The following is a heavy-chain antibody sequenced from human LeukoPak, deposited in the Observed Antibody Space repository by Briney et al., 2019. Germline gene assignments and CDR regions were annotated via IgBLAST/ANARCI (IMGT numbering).Heavy chain of an antibody. V-gene: IGHV4-59*01. D-gene: IGHD2-2*01. Sequence: PSETLSLTCTVSGGSISSYYWSWIRQPPRKGLGWIGYIHYSGSTNYNPSLKSRVIISVETSKNQFSRKLNSGTAADTAVYYCATGGYCSSTSCYGPRWFDPWGQGTLVTVSS. CDR2: IHYSGST. CDR1: GGSISSYY. J-gene: IGHJ5*02. CDR3: ATGGYCSSTSCYGPRWFDP.